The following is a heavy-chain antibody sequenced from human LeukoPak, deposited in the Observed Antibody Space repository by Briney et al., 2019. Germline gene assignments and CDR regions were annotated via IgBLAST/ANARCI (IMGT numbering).Heavy chain of an antibody. D-gene: IGHD6-13*01. Sequence: PSETLSLTCTVSGGSISSSSYSWGWIRQPPGKGLEWIGSIYYSGSTYYNPSLKSRVTISVDTSKNQFSLKLNSVTAADTAVYYCARFQAAAAGPDQEPKIDYRGQGTLVTVSS. J-gene: IGHJ4*02. CDR1: GGSISSSSYS. CDR2: IYYSGST. V-gene: IGHV4-39*01. CDR3: ARFQAAAAGPDQEPKIDY.